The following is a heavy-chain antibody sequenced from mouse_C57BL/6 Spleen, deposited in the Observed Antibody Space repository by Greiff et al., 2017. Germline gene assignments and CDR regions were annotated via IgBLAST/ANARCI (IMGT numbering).Heavy chain of an antibody. CDR2: IYPRDGST. CDR1: GYTFTDHT. J-gene: IGHJ1*03. D-gene: IGHD2-3*01. V-gene: IGHV1-78*01. Sequence: QVQLQQSDAELVKPGASVKISCKVSGYTFTDHTIHWMKQRPEQGLEWIGYIYPRDGSTTYNEKFKGKATLTADKSSSTAYMQLNSLTSEDSAVYFCASHDGYYWYFDVWGTGTTVTVSS. CDR3: ASHDGYYWYFDV.